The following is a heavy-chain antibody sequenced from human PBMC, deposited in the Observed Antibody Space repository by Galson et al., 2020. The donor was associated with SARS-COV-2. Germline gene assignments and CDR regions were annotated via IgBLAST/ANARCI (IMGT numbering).Heavy chain of an antibody. J-gene: IGHJ3*02. D-gene: IGHD3-10*01. Sequence: SETLSLTCTVSGGSISSYYWSWIRQPPGKGLEWIGYIYYSGSTNYNPSLKSRVTISVNTSKNQFSLKLSSVTAADTAVYYCARENYGSGTRDSFEIWGEGTMVTVSS. CDR3: ARENYGSGTRDSFEI. CDR2: IYYSGST. CDR1: GGSISSYY. V-gene: IGHV4-59*01.